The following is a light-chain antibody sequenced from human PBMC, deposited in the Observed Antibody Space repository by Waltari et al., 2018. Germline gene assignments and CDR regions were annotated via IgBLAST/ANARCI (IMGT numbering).Light chain of an antibody. CDR3: QQYDNWPPWT. J-gene: IGKJ1*01. Sequence: EIVMTQSPATLSVSPGERATLPCRARQSIRTSLAWYQQTPGQPPRLPIYGASTRATGIPARLSGSGSGTEFTLTISSLQSEDFAVYYCQQYDNWPPWTFGPGTRVEVK. CDR2: GAS. CDR1: QSIRTS. V-gene: IGKV3-15*01.